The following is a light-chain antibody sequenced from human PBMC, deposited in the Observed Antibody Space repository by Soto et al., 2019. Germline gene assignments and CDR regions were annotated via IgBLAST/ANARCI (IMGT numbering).Light chain of an antibody. CDR1: QAIDSW. J-gene: IGKJ5*01. Sequence: DIQMTQSPSSVSASVGDRVTITCRASQAIDSWLAWYQQKPGEAPKLLIYDASSLESGVPSRFSGSGSGTEFTLTISSLQPDDFATYYCQQYNSYRITFGQGTRLEIK. CDR3: QQYNSYRIT. CDR2: DAS. V-gene: IGKV1-5*01.